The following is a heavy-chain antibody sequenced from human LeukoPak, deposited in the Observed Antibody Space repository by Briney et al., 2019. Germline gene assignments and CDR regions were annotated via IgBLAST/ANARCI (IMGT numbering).Heavy chain of an antibody. CDR1: GFTFGGYA. V-gene: IGHV3-23*01. Sequence: AGGSLRLSCVASGFTFGGYAMSWVRQAPGKGLEWVSSISAGSEDSYYADSVKGRFTISRDNSKSTLYLQVNSLRADDTAVYYCARTIAQYSNTWLYYYYGLDVWGQGTTVTVSS. J-gene: IGHJ6*02. CDR2: ISAGSEDS. D-gene: IGHD1-14*01. CDR3: ARTIAQYSNTWLYYYYGLDV.